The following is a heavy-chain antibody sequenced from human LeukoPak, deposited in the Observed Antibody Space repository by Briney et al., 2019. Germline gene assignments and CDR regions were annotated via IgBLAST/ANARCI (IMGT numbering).Heavy chain of an antibody. CDR1: GGTFSSYA. J-gene: IGHJ4*02. D-gene: IGHD2-15*01. CDR2: IIPIFGTA. V-gene: IGHV1-69*13. CDR3: ARDMRGPYWYYFDY. Sequence: SVKVFCKASGGTFSSYAISWVRQAPGQGLEWMGGIIPIFGTANYAQKFQGRVTITADESTSTAYMELSSLRSEDTAVYYCARDMRGPYWYYFDYWGQGTLVTVSS.